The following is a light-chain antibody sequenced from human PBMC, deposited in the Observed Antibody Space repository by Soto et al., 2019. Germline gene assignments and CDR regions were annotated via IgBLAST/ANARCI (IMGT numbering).Light chain of an antibody. CDR2: GAS. CDR3: QQYGSSPPSWT. V-gene: IGKV3-20*01. J-gene: IGKJ1*01. Sequence: ETVLTQSPGTLSLSPGERATLSCRASQSVSSSYLAWYQQKPGQAPRLLIYGASTRATGIPDRFSGSGSGNDFPLTINRPEPENFALYYCQQYGSSPPSWTFGQGTKVEIK. CDR1: QSVSSSY.